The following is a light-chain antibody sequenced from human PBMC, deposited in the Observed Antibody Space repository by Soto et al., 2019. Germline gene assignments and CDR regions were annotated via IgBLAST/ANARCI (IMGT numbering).Light chain of an antibody. CDR3: QQFSSYPLT. Sequence: EIVLTQSPATLSLSPGERATLSCRASQGVSSYLAWYQQKPGQPPRLLIYGASTRATGIPARFSGSGSGTEFTLTISRLEPEDFAVYYCQQFSSYPLTFGGGTKVDIK. CDR2: GAS. V-gene: IGKV3-11*01. J-gene: IGKJ4*01. CDR1: QGVSSY.